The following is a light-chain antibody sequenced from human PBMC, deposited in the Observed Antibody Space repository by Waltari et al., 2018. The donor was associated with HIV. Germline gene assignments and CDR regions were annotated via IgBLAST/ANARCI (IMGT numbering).Light chain of an antibody. CDR1: SSNIGSNY. J-gene: IGLJ1*01. CDR2: RNN. V-gene: IGLV1-47*01. CDR3: AAWGDSLTSFV. Sequence: QSVLTQPPSASETPGQRVPISCSGSSSNIGSNYLYWYQHLPGTAPKLLIYRNNQRPSGVPARFAGSKSGTSASLAISGLRSEDEADYYCAAWGDSLTSFVFGTGTKVTVL.